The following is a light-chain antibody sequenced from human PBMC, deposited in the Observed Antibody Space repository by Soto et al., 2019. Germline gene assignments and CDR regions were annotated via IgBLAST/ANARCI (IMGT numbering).Light chain of an antibody. V-gene: IGKV3-15*01. CDR1: QSVNSD. J-gene: IGKJ4*01. CDR2: SAS. Sequence: ETVMTQSPATLSASPGESATLSCRASQSVNSDLAWYQQIPGQAPRLLIYSASTGATGGPARFSGSGSGTEFTLTISSLQSEDFLNYYCQQYNNWLLPFGGVTKVDIK. CDR3: QQYNNWLLP.